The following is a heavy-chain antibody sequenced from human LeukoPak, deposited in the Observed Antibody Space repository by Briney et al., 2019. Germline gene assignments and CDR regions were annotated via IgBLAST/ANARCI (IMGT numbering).Heavy chain of an antibody. CDR3: ARESPYDYVWGSYRPYNWFDP. CDR2: IIPIFGTA. Sequence: SVKVSCKASGGTFSSYAISWVRQAPGQGLEWMGGIIPIFGTANYAQKFQGRVTITTDESTSTAYMELSSLRSEHTAVYYCARESPYDYVWGSYRPYNWFDPWGQGTLVTVSS. D-gene: IGHD3-16*02. J-gene: IGHJ5*02. CDR1: GGTFSSYA. V-gene: IGHV1-69*05.